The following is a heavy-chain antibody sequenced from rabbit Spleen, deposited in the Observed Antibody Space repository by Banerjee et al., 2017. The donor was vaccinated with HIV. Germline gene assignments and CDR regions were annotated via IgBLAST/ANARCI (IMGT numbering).Heavy chain of an antibody. V-gene: IGHV1S40*01. CDR1: GFSFNSGYD. CDR2: IDPVVGST. Sequence: QSLEESGGGLVKPGASLTLTCKASGFSFNSGYDMCWVRQAPGKGLEWIGYIDPVVGSTYYASWVNGRFTISRHNAQNTLYLQLYSLTAADTATYFCARILVFSGSSYPYNLWGQGTLVTVS. CDR3: ARILVFSGSSYPYNL. J-gene: IGHJ4*01. D-gene: IGHD8-1*01.